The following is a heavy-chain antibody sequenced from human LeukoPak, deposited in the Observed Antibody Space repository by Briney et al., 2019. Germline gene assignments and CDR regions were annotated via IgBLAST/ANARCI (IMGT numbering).Heavy chain of an antibody. V-gene: IGHV3-30*04. CDR3: ARGKNIWNYRSWFDS. D-gene: IGHD1-7*01. CDR1: GFTFSSYA. Sequence: AGSLRLSCAASGFTFSSYAMHWVRQAPGKGLEWVAVISYDGSNKYYADSVKGRFTISRDNSKNTLYLQMNSLRVEDTAVYYCARGKNIWNYRSWFDSWGQGTLVTVSS. CDR2: ISYDGSNK. J-gene: IGHJ5*01.